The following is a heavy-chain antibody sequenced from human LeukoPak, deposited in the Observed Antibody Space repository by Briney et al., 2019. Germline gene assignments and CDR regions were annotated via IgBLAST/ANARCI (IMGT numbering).Heavy chain of an antibody. CDR2: IYTSGST. V-gene: IGHV4-61*02. Sequence: SETLSLTCTVSGRSISSGSYYWSWIRQPAGKGLEWIGRIYTSGSTNYNPSLKSRVTISVDTSNNQFSLKLSSVTAADTAVYYCARVTTPDWYFDLWGRGTLVTVSS. CDR1: GRSISSGSYY. CDR3: ARVTTPDWYFDL. D-gene: IGHD3-22*01. J-gene: IGHJ2*01.